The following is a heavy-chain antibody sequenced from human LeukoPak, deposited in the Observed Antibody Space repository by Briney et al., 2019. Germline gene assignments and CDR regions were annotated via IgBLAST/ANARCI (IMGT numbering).Heavy chain of an antibody. CDR3: ARASSGYGSHYYFYGMDV. CDR2: IDSSSSTI. V-gene: IGHV3-48*02. CDR1: GFTFSSYS. D-gene: IGHD3-22*01. Sequence: GGSLRLSCAASGFTFSSYSMNWVRQAPGKGLEWVSYIDSSSSTIYYADSVKGRLTISRDTAKNSLYLQINSLRDEDTAVYYCARASSGYGSHYYFYGMDVWGQGTTVTVSS. J-gene: IGHJ6*02.